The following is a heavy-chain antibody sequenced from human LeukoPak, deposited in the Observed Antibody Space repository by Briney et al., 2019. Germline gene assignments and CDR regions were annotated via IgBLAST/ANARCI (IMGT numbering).Heavy chain of an antibody. V-gene: IGHV1-3*01. CDR2: INAGNGNT. J-gene: IGHJ3*02. CDR1: GYTFTSYA. D-gene: IGHD6-13*01. Sequence: ASVKVSCKASGYTFTSYATHWVRQAPGQRLEWMGWINAGNGNTKYSQKFQGRVTITRDTSASTAYMELSSLRSEDTAVYYCAASITRYSNSSIDAFDIWGQGTMVTVSS. CDR3: AASITRYSNSSIDAFDI.